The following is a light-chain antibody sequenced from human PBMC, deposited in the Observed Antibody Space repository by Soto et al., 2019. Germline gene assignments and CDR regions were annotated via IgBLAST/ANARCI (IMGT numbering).Light chain of an antibody. Sequence: QSVLTQPPSVSGAPGQRVTISCTGSSSNIGAGYDVHWYQQFPGTAPKLLLYGSTNRPSGVPDRFSGSKSGPSASLAIAGLQTEDEADYYCQSYDSSLSAVVFGGGTKLTVL. V-gene: IGLV1-40*01. J-gene: IGLJ2*01. CDR1: SSNIGAGYD. CDR2: GST. CDR3: QSYDSSLSAVV.